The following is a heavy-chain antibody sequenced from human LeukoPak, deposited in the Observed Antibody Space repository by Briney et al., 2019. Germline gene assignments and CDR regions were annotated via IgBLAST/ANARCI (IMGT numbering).Heavy chain of an antibody. Sequence: SETLSLTCTVSGGSISSGDYYWSWIRQPPGKGLEWIGYIYYSGSTYYNPSLKSRVTISVDTSKNQFSLKLSSVTAADTAVYYCARVGVLRYYYGMDVWGQGTTVTVSS. V-gene: IGHV4-30-4*01. CDR2: IYYSGST. CDR3: ARVGVLRYYYGMDV. J-gene: IGHJ6*02. CDR1: GGSISSGDYY. D-gene: IGHD3-16*01.